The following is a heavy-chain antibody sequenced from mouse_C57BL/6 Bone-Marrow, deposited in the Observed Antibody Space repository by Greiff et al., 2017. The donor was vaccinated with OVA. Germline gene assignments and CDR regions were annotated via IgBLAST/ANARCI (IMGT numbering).Heavy chain of an antibody. Sequence: VQLQQSGAELARPGASVKMSCKASGYTFTSYTMHWVKQRPGQGLEWIGYINPSSGYTKYNQKFKDKATLTADKSSSTAYMQLSSLTSEDSAVYYCARSEGDDYDVAYWGQGTLVTVSA. CDR3: ARSEGDDYDVAY. CDR2: INPSSGYT. V-gene: IGHV1-4*01. J-gene: IGHJ3*01. CDR1: GYTFTSYT. D-gene: IGHD2-4*01.